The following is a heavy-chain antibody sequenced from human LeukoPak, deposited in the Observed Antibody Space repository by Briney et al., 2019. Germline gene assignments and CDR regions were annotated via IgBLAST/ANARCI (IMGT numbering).Heavy chain of an antibody. J-gene: IGHJ4*02. V-gene: IGHV3-23*01. D-gene: IGHD3-10*01. Sequence: GGSLKLSCEASGFTFSNYAMNWVRQAPGKGLEWVSIIFGAGKNTTYYADSVKGRFTVSRDNSKNTLYLQMTSLRPEDTAIYYCAKRNTMVRGGPCFDYWGRGILVTVSS. CDR1: GFTFSNYA. CDR3: AKRNTMVRGGPCFDY. CDR2: IFGAGKNTT.